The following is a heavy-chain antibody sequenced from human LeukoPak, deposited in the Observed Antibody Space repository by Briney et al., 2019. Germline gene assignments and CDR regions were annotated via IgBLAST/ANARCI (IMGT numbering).Heavy chain of an antibody. V-gene: IGHV4-59*01. D-gene: IGHD6-19*01. CDR2: IYHSGST. Sequence: SETLSLTCTVSGGSISSYSWSWIRQPPGKGLEWIGYIYHSGSTNYNPSLKSRVAISVGTSRNQFSLKLSSVTAADTAVYYCAKVKVGSGWYLDYWGQGTLVTVSS. J-gene: IGHJ4*02. CDR1: GGSISSYS. CDR3: AKVKVGSGWYLDY.